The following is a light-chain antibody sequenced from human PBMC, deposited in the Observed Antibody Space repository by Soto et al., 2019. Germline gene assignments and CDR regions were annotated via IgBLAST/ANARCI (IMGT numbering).Light chain of an antibody. CDR2: DAS. CDR3: QQRSNWPLT. CDR1: QSVSSY. J-gene: IGKJ4*01. V-gene: IGKV3-11*01. Sequence: ESVLTQSPATLSLSPGERATLSCRASQSVSSYLAWYQQKPGQVPRLLIYDASTRATGIPARFSGSGSGTDFTLAISSLEPEDFAVYYCQQRSNWPLTFGGGTKVDIK.